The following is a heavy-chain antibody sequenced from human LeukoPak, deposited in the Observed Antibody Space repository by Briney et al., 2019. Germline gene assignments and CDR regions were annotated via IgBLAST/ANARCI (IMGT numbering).Heavy chain of an antibody. CDR1: GFTFSSNA. D-gene: IGHD3-10*01. CDR2: ISYDGINE. J-gene: IGHJ4*02. V-gene: IGHV3-30-3*01. Sequence: GSLRLSCAASGFTFSSNAMHWVRQAPGKGLEWVTVISYDGINEYYADSVKGRFTISRDNSKNTLYLQMNSLRPEDTAVYYCAKDSKRWKTYYYASGSYHFDYWGQGTLVTVSS. CDR3: AKDSKRWKTYYYASGSYHFDY.